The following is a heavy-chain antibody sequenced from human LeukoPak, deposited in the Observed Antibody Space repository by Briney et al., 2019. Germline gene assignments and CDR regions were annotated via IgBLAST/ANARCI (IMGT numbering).Heavy chain of an antibody. CDR2: INPNSGGT. V-gene: IGHV1-2*02. Sequence: GASVKVSCKASGYTFTGYYMHWVRQAPGQGLEWMGWINPNSGGTNYAQKFQGRVTMTRDTSISTAYMELSRLRSDDTAVYYCARGHSSGWSPFDYWGQGTLVTVSS. J-gene: IGHJ4*02. CDR3: ARGHSSGWSPFDY. D-gene: IGHD6-19*01. CDR1: GYTFTGYY.